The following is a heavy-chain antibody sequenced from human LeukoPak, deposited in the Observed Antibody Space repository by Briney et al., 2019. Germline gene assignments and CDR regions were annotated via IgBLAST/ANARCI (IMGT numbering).Heavy chain of an antibody. V-gene: IGHV3-66*01. D-gene: IGHD3-9*01. CDR2: IYSGGST. CDR1: GFTVSSNY. J-gene: IGHJ4*02. Sequence: PGGSLRLSCAASGFTVSSNYMSWVRQAPGKGLEWVSVIYSGGSTYYADSVKGRFTISRDNSKNTLYLQMNSLRAEDTAVYYCARAWDYDILTGYYRGYYFDYWGQGTLVTVSS. CDR3: ARAWDYDILTGYYRGYYFDY.